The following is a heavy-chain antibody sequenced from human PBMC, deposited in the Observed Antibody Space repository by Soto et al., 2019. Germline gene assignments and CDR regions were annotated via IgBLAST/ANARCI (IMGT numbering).Heavy chain of an antibody. CDR1: GFTFSSYA. CDR2: ISYDGSNK. V-gene: IGHV3-30-3*01. D-gene: IGHD2-8*01. Sequence: PGGSLRLSCAASGFTFSSYAMHWVRQAPGKGLEWVAVISYDGSNKYYADSVKGRFTISRDNSKNTLYLQMNSLRAEDTAVYYCARISVGMVYAIENYYYGMDVWGQGTTVTVSS. J-gene: IGHJ6*02. CDR3: ARISVGMVYAIENYYYGMDV.